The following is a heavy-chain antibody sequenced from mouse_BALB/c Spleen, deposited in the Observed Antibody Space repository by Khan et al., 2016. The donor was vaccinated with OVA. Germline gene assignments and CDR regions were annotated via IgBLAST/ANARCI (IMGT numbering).Heavy chain of an antibody. CDR2: MIYSGHT. V-gene: IGHV3-8*02. Sequence: EVQLQESGPSLVKPAQTLSLICSATGDSITSGYWHWIRKCPGKKLELMGDMIYSGHTYYNPSLNSRISITRHTSKNKYYLQLNSVTTEDTATYDCARSTCKYGFVYWGRGTLVSVSA. CDR1: GDSITSGY. CDR3: ARSTCKYGFVY. J-gene: IGHJ3*01. D-gene: IGHD1-2*01.